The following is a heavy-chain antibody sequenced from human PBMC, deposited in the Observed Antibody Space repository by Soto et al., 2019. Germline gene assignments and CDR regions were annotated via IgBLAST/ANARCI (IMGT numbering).Heavy chain of an antibody. CDR2: ISGSGGST. V-gene: IGHV3-23*01. Sequence: GSLRLSCAASGFTFSSYAMSWVRQAPGKGLEWVSAISGSGGSTYYADSVKGRFTISRDNSKNTLYLQMNSLRAEDTAVYYCAKDRGYDILTTKGFDYWGQGTLVTVSS. J-gene: IGHJ4*02. D-gene: IGHD3-9*01. CDR3: AKDRGYDILTTKGFDY. CDR1: GFTFSSYA.